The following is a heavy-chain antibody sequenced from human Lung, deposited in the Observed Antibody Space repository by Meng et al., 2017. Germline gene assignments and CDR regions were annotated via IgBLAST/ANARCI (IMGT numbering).Heavy chain of an antibody. CDR3: ARYVPNGSFWYFDF. J-gene: IGHJ2*01. CDR2: ISVKNGEA. Sequence: QVQLVHAGAEAKKPGASMKVSCKASGYIFTNYDISWVRQAPGQGLEWMGWISVKNGEAKYPQNFQGRVTMTTDTTTSTAYMELRSLTSDDTAVYYCARYVPNGSFWYFDFWGRGTLVTVSS. CDR1: GYIFTNYD. D-gene: IGHD6-13*01. V-gene: IGHV1-18*01.